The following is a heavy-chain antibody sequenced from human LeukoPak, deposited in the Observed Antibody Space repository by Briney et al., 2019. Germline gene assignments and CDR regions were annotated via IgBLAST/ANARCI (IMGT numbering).Heavy chain of an antibody. Sequence: SGGSLRLSCAASGFTCSSYAKHWVRQAPGKGLEWVAVLSYDGSNKYYADSVKGRFTISRDNSKNTLYLQMNSLRAEDTAVYYCARETLVRSSTSCYPDYWGQGTLVTVSS. CDR1: GFTCSSYA. J-gene: IGHJ4*02. CDR3: ARETLVRSSTSCYPDY. V-gene: IGHV3-30-3*01. CDR2: LSYDGSNK. D-gene: IGHD2-2*01.